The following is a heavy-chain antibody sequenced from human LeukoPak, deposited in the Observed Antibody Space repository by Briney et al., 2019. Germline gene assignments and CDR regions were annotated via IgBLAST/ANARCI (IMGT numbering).Heavy chain of an antibody. J-gene: IGHJ4*02. CDR2: IYHSGST. Sequence: SETLSLTCTVSGYSISSGYYWGWIRQPPGKGLEWIGSIYHSGSTYYNPSLKSRVTISVDTSKNQFSLKLSSVTAADTAVYYCAREVSYFDYWGQGTLVTVSS. V-gene: IGHV4-38-2*02. CDR3: AREVSYFDY. CDR1: GYSISSGYY.